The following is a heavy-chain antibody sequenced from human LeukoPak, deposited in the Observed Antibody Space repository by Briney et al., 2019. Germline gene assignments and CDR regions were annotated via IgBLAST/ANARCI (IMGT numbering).Heavy chain of an antibody. CDR1: GGSISSSSYY. CDR3: ARLGVTPIVGTISLPLLDY. Sequence: SETLSLTCTVSGGSISSSSYYWGWIRQPPGKGLEWIGSIYYSGSTYYNPSLKSRVTISVDTSKNQFSLKLSSVTAADTAVYYCARLGVTPIVGTISLPLLDYWGKGTLVTVSS. CDR2: IYYSGST. V-gene: IGHV4-39*01. D-gene: IGHD5-12*01. J-gene: IGHJ4*02.